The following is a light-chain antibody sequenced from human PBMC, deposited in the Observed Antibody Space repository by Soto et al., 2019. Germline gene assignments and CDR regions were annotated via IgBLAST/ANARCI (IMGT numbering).Light chain of an antibody. CDR2: GAP. CDR3: QQYGLPPPS. Sequence: EIVLTQSPGTLSLSPGERATLSCRASPSVYNNYLAWYQQKPGQTPRLLVNGAPNRATGIPDRFSGGGSGTDFTLTISSLEPEDFAVYYCQQYGLPPPSFGPGTRVEIK. J-gene: IGKJ2*01. V-gene: IGKV3-20*01. CDR1: PSVYNNY.